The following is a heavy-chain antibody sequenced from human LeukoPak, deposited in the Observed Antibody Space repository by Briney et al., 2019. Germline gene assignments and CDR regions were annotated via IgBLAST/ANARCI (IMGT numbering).Heavy chain of an antibody. J-gene: IGHJ5*02. CDR1: GFTFSSYW. CDR2: IKQDGSEK. Sequence: GGSLRLSCAASGFTFSSYWMSWVRQAPGKGLEWVANIKQDGSEKYYVDSVKGRFTSSRDNAKNSLYLQMNSLRAEDTAVYYCARVRGEGWFDPWGQGTLVTVSS. D-gene: IGHD5-12*01. V-gene: IGHV3-7*01. CDR3: ARVRGEGWFDP.